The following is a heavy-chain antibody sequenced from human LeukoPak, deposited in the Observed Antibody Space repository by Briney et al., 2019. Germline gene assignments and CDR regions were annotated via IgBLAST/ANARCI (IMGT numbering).Heavy chain of an antibody. D-gene: IGHD3-22*01. CDR2: TYYRSNWYN. J-gene: IGHJ3*02. V-gene: IGHV6-1*01. CDR1: GDSVSSNSAA. Sequence: SQTLSLTCAISGDSVSSNSAAGNWIRQSPSRGLEWLGRTYYRSNWYNDYAVSVKSRITINPDTSKNQFSLQLNSVTPEDTAVYYCAYYYRDAFDIWGQGTMVTVSS. CDR3: AYYYRDAFDI.